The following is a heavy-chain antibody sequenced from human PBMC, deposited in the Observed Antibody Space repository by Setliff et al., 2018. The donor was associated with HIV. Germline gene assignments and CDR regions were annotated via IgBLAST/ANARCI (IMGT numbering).Heavy chain of an antibody. J-gene: IGHJ4*02. V-gene: IGHV3-66*04. CDR3: ARQKETYYYDSSGYPAYFDY. CDR2: IYSGGST. CDR1: GFTFSSYA. D-gene: IGHD3-22*01. Sequence: GGSLRLSCAASGFTFSSYAMSWVRQAPGKGLEWVSVIYSGGSTYYADSVKGRFTISRDNSKNTLYLQMNSLRAEDTAVYYCARQKETYYYDSSGYPAYFDYWGQGTLVTVSS.